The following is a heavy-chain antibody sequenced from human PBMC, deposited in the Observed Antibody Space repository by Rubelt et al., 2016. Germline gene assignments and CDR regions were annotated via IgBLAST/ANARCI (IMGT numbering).Heavy chain of an antibody. J-gene: IGHJ6*02. CDR3: AREGDYYYGMDV. CDR1: GYTFTGYY. D-gene: IGHD3-16*01. CDR2: INHNSGGT. Sequence: QVQLVQSGAEVKKPGASVKVSCKASGYTFTGYYMHWVRQAPGQGLEWMGRINHNSGGTYYAQKFQGTVPMTRDASISTAYMELNRLRSDDTAVYYCAREGDYYYGMDVWGQGTTVTVSS. V-gene: IGHV1-2*06.